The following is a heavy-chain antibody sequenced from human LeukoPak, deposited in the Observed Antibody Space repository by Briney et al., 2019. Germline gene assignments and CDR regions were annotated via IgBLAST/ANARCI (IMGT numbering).Heavy chain of an antibody. CDR3: ARDRGSYYIDF. CDR1: GFTFSSYS. CDR2: ISSSSSTI. D-gene: IGHD1-1*01. J-gene: IGHJ4*02. V-gene: IGHV3-48*01. Sequence: GGSLRLSCAASGFTFSSYSMNWVRQAPGKGLEWVSYISSSSSTIYYADSVKGRFTISRDNAKNSLYLQMNSLRAEDTALYYCARDRGSYYIDFWGQGTPVTVSS.